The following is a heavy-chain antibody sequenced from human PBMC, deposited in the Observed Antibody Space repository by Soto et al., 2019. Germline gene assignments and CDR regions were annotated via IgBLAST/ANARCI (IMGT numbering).Heavy chain of an antibody. J-gene: IGHJ6*02. D-gene: IGHD6-6*01. CDR3: ARGRRYSGSHYYYGMDV. CDR2: INHSGST. CDR1: GGSFSGYY. V-gene: IGHV4-34*01. Sequence: SETLSLTCAVYGGSFSGYYWSWIRQPPGKGLEWIGEINHSGSTNYNPSLKSRVTISVDTSKNQFSLKLSSVTAADTAVYYCARGRRYSGSHYYYGMDVWGQGTTVTV.